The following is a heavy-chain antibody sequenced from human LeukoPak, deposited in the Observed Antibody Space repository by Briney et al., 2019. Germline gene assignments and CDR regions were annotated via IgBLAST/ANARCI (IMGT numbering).Heavy chain of an antibody. CDR2: IGGSGGGA. Sequence: PGGSLRLSCAASGFTFSLYGMSWVRQAPGKVLEWVAGIGGSGGGAYYAEALTGRSTISRDNSKNTVYLQMNDLRVEDTAIYYCAKGGLRGGTYNDDFWGQGTLVTVSS. CDR3: AKGGLRGGTYNDDF. D-gene: IGHD3-16*01. J-gene: IGHJ4*02. V-gene: IGHV3-23*01. CDR1: GFTFSLYG.